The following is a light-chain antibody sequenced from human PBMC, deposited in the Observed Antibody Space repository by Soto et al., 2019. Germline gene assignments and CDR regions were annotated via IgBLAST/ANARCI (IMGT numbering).Light chain of an antibody. CDR1: QKINIY. J-gene: IGKJ3*01. V-gene: IGKV1-39*01. Sequence: DIELTQSPSSLSASVGDRVTVTCRSSQKINIYLNWYQQKPGKAPKLRIFESSNLQSGVPSRFSGSGSRRDFTLTISSLQREDFATYFCQQTSTAPFTFGPGTKVDFK. CDR3: QQTSTAPFT. CDR2: ESS.